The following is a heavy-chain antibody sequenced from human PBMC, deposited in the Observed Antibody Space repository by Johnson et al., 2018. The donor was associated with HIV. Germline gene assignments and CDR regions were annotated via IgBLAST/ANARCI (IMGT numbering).Heavy chain of an antibody. CDR2: ISSSGSSI. CDR1: RFIFSDYY. CDR3: AGGITMKPPTAFDI. V-gene: IGHV3-11*04. J-gene: IGHJ3*02. D-gene: IGHD3-22*01. Sequence: QVLLVESGGGLVKPGGSLRLSCAASRFIFSDYYMSWIRQAPGKGLEWVSYISSSGSSIYYADSVTGRFTISRDNAKNSLYLQMNSLRAEDTAVYYCAGGITMKPPTAFDIWGQGTVVTVS.